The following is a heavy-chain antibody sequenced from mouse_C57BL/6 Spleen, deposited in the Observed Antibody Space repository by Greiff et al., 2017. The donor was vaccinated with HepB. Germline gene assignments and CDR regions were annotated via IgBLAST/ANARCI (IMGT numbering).Heavy chain of an antibody. D-gene: IGHD3-1*01. CDR3: ARGLPPAPFAY. V-gene: IGHV1-26*01. CDR1: GYTFTDYY. J-gene: IGHJ3*01. CDR2: INPNNGGT. Sequence: EVQLQQSGPELVKPGASVKISCKASGYTFTDYYMNWVKQSHGKSLEWIGDINPNNGGTSYNQKFKGKATLTVDKSSSTAYMELRSLTSEDSAVYYCARGLPPAPFAYWGQGTLVTVSA.